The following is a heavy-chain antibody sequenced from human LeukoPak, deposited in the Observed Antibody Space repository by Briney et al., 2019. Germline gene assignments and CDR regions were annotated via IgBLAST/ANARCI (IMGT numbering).Heavy chain of an antibody. D-gene: IGHD7-27*01. CDR3: ARDSPLGSYYYYYGMDV. CDR2: IYSGGST. Sequence: GGPLRLSCAASGFTVSSNYMSWVRQAPGKGLEWVSVIYSGGSTYYADSVKGRFTISRDNSKNTLYLQMNSLRAEDTAVYYCARDSPLGSYYYYYGMDVWGQGTTVTVSS. CDR1: GFTVSSNY. V-gene: IGHV3-53*01. J-gene: IGHJ6*02.